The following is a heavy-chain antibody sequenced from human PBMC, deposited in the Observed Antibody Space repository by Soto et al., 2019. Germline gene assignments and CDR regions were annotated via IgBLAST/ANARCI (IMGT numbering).Heavy chain of an antibody. D-gene: IGHD3-10*01. CDR2: MSTSSGGT. Sequence: QVQLVQSGAEVKDPWASVKVSCRPSGYTFTANYIHWVRQAPGQGLEWMGWMSTSSGGTRFAEKFQGRVTLTRDTSISTAYMELTTLTLDDTAVYYCARGFGSSWFDYWGQGTLVAVSS. V-gene: IGHV1-2*02. CDR3: ARGFGSSWFDY. J-gene: IGHJ4*02. CDR1: GYTFTANY.